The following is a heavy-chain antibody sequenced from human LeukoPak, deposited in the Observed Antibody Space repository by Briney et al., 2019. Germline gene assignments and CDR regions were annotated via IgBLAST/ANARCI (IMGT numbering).Heavy chain of an antibody. Sequence: SETLSLTCAVYGGSFSGYYWSWIRQPPGKGLEWIGEINHSGSTNYNPSLKSRVTISVDTSKNQFSLKLSSVTAADTAVYYCARTYYYDSSGYLPPRRWFDPRGQGTLVTVSS. V-gene: IGHV4-34*01. CDR3: ARTYYYDSSGYLPPRRWFDP. CDR1: GGSFSGYY. D-gene: IGHD3-22*01. J-gene: IGHJ5*02. CDR2: INHSGST.